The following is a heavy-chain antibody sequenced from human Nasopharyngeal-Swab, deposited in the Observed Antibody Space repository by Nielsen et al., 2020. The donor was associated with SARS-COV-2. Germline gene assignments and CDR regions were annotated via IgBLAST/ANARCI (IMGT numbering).Heavy chain of an antibody. V-gene: IGHV3-7*01. CDR1: GFTFSSYA. Sequence: GESLKISCAASGFTFSSYAMSWVRQAPGKGLEWVANIKQDGSATYYVDSLKGRFTISRDNAKNSLYLQMNTLRAEDTAVYYCARGGYISSWYLDYWGQGTLVTASS. J-gene: IGHJ4*02. D-gene: IGHD6-25*01. CDR2: IKQDGSAT. CDR3: ARGGYISSWYLDY.